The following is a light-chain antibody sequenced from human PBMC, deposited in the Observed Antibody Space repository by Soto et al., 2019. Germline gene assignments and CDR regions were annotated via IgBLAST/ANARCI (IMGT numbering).Light chain of an antibody. Sequence: QSALTQPPSASGSPGQSVTIPCTGTSSDVGGYNYVSWYQQHPGKAPKLIISEVSKRPSGVPDRFSGSKSGNTASLTVSGLQAEDEADYYCSSYAGSNNLVFGGGTKLTVL. V-gene: IGLV2-8*01. J-gene: IGLJ3*02. CDR1: SSDVGGYNY. CDR2: EVS. CDR3: SSYAGSNNLV.